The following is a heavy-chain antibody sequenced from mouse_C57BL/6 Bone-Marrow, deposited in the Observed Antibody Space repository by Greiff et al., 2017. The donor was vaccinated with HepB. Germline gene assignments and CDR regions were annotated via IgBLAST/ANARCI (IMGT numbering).Heavy chain of an antibody. Sequence: DVQLQESGAELVRPGASVKLSCTASGFNFKDYYMHWVNQTPEQGLEWIGRIDHEDGDTEYAPQITGKATMTADTSANTAYLQLSSQTSDDNAVYYCTTRIREYGSSDAYWCQGTTLPVSS. J-gene: IGHJ2*01. CDR2: IDHEDGDT. CDR3: TTRIREYGSSDAY. CDR1: GFNFKDYY. D-gene: IGHD1-1*01. V-gene: IGHV14-1*01.